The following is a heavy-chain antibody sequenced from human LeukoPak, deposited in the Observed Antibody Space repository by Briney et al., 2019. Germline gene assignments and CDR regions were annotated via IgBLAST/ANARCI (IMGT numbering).Heavy chain of an antibody. V-gene: IGHV3-23*01. CDR1: GFTFSIYA. CDR3: AKDRIVATSPYYFDY. Sequence: GGSPRLSCAASGFTFSIYAMSWVRQAPGKGLEWVSSISGSAGSTDYADSVKGRFTISRDNSKNTLYLQMNSLRAEDTAVYYCAKDRIVATSPYYFDYWGQGTLVTVSS. D-gene: IGHD5-12*01. J-gene: IGHJ4*02. CDR2: ISGSAGST.